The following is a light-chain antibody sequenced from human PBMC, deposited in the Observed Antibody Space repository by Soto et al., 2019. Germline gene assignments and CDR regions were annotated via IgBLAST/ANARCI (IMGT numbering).Light chain of an antibody. J-gene: IGKJ1*01. CDR3: QQYGGT. V-gene: IGKV3-20*01. Sequence: EIVLTQSPGTLSLSPGERATLSCRASQSVSSSYLAWYQQKPGQAPRLLIYGASSRAPGIPDRFSGSGSGTDFTLTISRLEPADFAVYYCQQYGGTFGQGTKVEIK. CDR2: GAS. CDR1: QSVSSSY.